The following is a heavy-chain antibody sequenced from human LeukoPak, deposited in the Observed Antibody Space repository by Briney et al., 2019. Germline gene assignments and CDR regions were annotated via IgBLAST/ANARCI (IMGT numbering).Heavy chain of an antibody. CDR1: GGSISIYY. D-gene: IGHD3-9*01. J-gene: IGHJ4*02. Sequence: PSETLSLTCSVSGGSISIYYWTWIRQIPGKGLEWIGYIYYTGTTNYNPLFESRATISVDTSKNQFSLKLTSVTAADTAAYFCARGEDFERYYLAYWGQGTLVTVSS. CDR2: IYYTGTT. CDR3: ARGEDFERYYLAY. V-gene: IGHV4-59*01.